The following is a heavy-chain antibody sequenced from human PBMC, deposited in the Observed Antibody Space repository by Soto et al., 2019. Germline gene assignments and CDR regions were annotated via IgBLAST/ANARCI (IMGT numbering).Heavy chain of an antibody. CDR2: INPTEATI. V-gene: IGHV3-11*01. J-gene: IGHJ4*02. CDR1: GFTFSDDY. CDR3: GGVDWNYWGINS. Sequence: VQLVESGGGLVKPGGSLRLSCTASGFTFSDDYMSWLRQAPGKGLEWVSYINPTEATIFYTDSVRGRITVSRDNARQSLFLQMDSRRDDDAAVYSCGGVDWNYWGINSWGQGTLVTVSS. D-gene: IGHD1-7*01.